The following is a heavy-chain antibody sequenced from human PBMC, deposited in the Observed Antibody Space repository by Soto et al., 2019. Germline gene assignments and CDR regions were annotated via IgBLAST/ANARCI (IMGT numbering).Heavy chain of an antibody. D-gene: IGHD6-19*01. V-gene: IGHV3-23*01. CDR3: AKDHVAVDGYEFDY. CDR1: GFTFSSYA. Sequence: PGGSLRLSCAASGFTFSSYAMSWVRQAPGKGLEWVSAISGSGSSKYYADSVKGRFIISRDNSKNTLYLQMNSLRAEDTAVYYCAKDHVAVDGYEFDYWGQGTLVTVSS. J-gene: IGHJ4*02. CDR2: ISGSGSSK.